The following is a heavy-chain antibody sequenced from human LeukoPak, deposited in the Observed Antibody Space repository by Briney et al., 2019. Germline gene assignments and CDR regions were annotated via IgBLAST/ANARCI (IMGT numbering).Heavy chain of an antibody. J-gene: IGHJ4*02. D-gene: IGHD3-16*01. Sequence: SETLSLTCTVSGGSISSYYWSWIRQPPGKGLEWIGYIYYSGSTNYNPSLKSRVTISVDTSKNQFSLKLSSVTAADTAAYYCARSAVMPPYFDYWGQGTLVTVSS. CDR3: ARSAVMPPYFDY. CDR1: GGSISSYY. CDR2: IYYSGST. V-gene: IGHV4-59*08.